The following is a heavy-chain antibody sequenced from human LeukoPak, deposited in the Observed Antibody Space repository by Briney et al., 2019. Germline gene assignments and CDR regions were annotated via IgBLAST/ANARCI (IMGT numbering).Heavy chain of an antibody. CDR3: TRRYGGHSGWAGYHDS. Sequence: PGGSRRLSCVASGFSFSAYIMHWVRQAPGKGLEYVSAIRSDGSSTFYPNSVKGRFTISRDNSKSTLYLQMGSLRAEDTAVYYCTRRYGGHSGWAGYHDSWGQGTLVTVSS. D-gene: IGHD6-19*01. CDR1: GFSFSAYI. V-gene: IGHV3-64*01. J-gene: IGHJ4*02. CDR2: IRSDGSST.